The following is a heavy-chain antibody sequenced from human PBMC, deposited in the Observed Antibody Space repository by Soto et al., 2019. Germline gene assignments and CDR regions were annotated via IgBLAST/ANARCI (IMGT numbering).Heavy chain of an antibody. D-gene: IGHD6-13*01. CDR2: IYANGQT. Sequence: AGSLRLSCSASGFTVSDNYINWVRQAPGKGLEWVALIYANGQTDYSGSVQGRFTIARDTSANMVFLEMNSLRVEDTAIYYCARVASSSSWHIPRFEEWGQGTLVTVSS. J-gene: IGHJ4*03. CDR3: ARVASSSSWHIPRFEE. V-gene: IGHV3-53*01. CDR1: GFTVSDNY.